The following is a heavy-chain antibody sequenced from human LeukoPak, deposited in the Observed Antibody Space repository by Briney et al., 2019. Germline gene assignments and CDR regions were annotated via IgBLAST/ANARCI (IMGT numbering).Heavy chain of an antibody. CDR2: ISYDGSNK. J-gene: IGHJ4*02. CDR1: GFTFSNYG. Sequence: GRSLRLSCAASGFTFSNYGMHWVRQAPGKGLEWLAVISYDGSNKYYADSVKGRFTISRDNSKNTLYLQMNSLRAEDTAVYYCAKRQLGHIDYWGQGTLVIVSS. D-gene: IGHD6-6*01. V-gene: IGHV3-30*18. CDR3: AKRQLGHIDY.